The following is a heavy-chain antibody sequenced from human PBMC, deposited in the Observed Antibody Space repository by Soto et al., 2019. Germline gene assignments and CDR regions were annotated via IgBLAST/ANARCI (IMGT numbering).Heavy chain of an antibody. Sequence: QVQLVQSGAEVKKPGASVKVSCKASGYTFTSYGISWVRQAPGQGLEWMGWISAYNGNTNYAQKLQGRVTMTTDTSTSTAYMELRSLGSDDTAVYYCARVSGAVAGPYYYYGMDVWGQGTTVTVSS. D-gene: IGHD6-19*01. CDR1: GYTFTSYG. CDR2: ISAYNGNT. J-gene: IGHJ6*02. CDR3: ARVSGAVAGPYYYYGMDV. V-gene: IGHV1-18*01.